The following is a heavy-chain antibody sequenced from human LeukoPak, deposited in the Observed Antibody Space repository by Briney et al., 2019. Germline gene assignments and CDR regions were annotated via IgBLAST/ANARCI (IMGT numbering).Heavy chain of an antibody. CDR2: IWHDGSDE. CDR1: GFIFSSYG. Sequence: GSLRLSCAASGFIFSSYGMHWVRQAPGKGLEWVELIWHDGSDENYADSVKGRFTISRDNAENTLYLQMNSLRAEDTAVYYCARASRRFDFVPTLDYWGQGTLVTVSS. V-gene: IGHV3-33*01. CDR3: ARASRRFDFVPTLDY. D-gene: IGHD3-16*01. J-gene: IGHJ4*02.